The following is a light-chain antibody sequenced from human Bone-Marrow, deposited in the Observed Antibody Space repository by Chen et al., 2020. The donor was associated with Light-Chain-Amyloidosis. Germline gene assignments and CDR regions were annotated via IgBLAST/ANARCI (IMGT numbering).Light chain of an antibody. CDR2: RDT. Sequence: SYELTQPPSASVSPGQPARITCSGDDLPTKYAYWYQQKPGQAPVLVIHRDTERHSGISERFSGSSSGTTATLTISGVQAEDEADYRCQSADSSGTYEVIFGGGTKLTVL. CDR1: DLPTKY. J-gene: IGLJ2*01. CDR3: QSADSSGTYEVI. V-gene: IGLV3-25*03.